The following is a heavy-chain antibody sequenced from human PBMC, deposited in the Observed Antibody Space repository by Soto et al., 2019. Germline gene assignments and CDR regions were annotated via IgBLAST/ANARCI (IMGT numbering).Heavy chain of an antibody. J-gene: IGHJ6*03. V-gene: IGHV1-69*08. CDR1: GGTFSSYT. D-gene: IGHD2-2*01. CDR2: IIPILVIA. CDR3: AREVVPAAMHYYYYYMDV. Sequence: QVQLVQSGDEVKKPGSSVKVSCKASGGTFSSYTISWVRQAPGQGLEWMGRIIPILVIANYAQKFQGRVTISSVKSTSTAYMELISLRSEDTSVYYCAREVVPAAMHYYYYYMDVLGKGTTVTVSS.